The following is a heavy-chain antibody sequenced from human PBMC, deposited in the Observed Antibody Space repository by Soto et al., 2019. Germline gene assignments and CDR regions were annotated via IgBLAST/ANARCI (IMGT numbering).Heavy chain of an antibody. J-gene: IGHJ4*02. Sequence: PSETLSLTCAVSGGSISSSNWWIWVRQPPGKGLEWIGEIYHSGSTKYNPSLKSRVTISVDKSKNQLSLKLTSVTAADTAVYYCATSSGYLDYCGQGTLVTGSS. D-gene: IGHD3-22*01. CDR1: GGSISSSNW. CDR2: IYHSGST. CDR3: ATSSGYLDY. V-gene: IGHV4-4*02.